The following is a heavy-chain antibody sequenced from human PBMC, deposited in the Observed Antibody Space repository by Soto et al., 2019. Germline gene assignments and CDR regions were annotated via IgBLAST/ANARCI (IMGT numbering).Heavy chain of an antibody. CDR3: AADATAWQQMVPSDY. J-gene: IGHJ4*02. CDR1: GFTFTSSA. Sequence: QMQLEQSGPEVKKPGTSVKVSCKASGFTFTSSAFQWVRQARGQRLERIGWIAVGSGYTNYAQRFQDRVTLTRDMSTATTYMELSRLTSEDTAIYYCAADATAWQQMVPSDYWGQVTLVTVSS. CDR2: IAVGSGYT. V-gene: IGHV1-58*01. D-gene: IGHD2-8*01.